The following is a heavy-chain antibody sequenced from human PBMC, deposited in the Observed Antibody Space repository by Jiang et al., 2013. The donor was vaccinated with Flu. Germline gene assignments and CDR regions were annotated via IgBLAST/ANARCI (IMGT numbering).Heavy chain of an antibody. V-gene: IGHV1-46*01. CDR2: NPSGGST. CDR3: ARDGAVTTFFYYYGMDV. Sequence: NPSGGSTSYAQKFQGRVTMTRDTSTSTVYMELSSLRSEDTAVYYCARDGAVTTFFYYYGMDVWGKGTTVTVSS. D-gene: IGHD4-11*01. J-gene: IGHJ6*04.